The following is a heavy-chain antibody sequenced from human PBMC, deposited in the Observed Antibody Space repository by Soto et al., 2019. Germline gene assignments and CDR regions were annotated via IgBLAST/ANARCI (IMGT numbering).Heavy chain of an antibody. CDR2: INHSGSS. D-gene: IGHD2-15*01. CDR3: ARGISLIVEVHRDAPDKYYFDS. Sequence: TWETLSLTCAVYGGFFRCYYWSWIRQAPGKGLEWIGEINHSGSSISNPSLKSRVTISVDTSKNQFSLKLRSVTAADTAAYYCARGISLIVEVHRDAPDKYYFDSWSQGTLVTVSS. V-gene: IGHV4-34*01. CDR1: GGFFRCYY. J-gene: IGHJ4*02.